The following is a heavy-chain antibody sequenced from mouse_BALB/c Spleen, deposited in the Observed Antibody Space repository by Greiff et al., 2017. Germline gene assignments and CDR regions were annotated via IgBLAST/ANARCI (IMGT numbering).Heavy chain of an antibody. CDR1: GYTFTSYW. D-gene: IGHD2-4*01. J-gene: IGHJ3*01. CDR3: AKGYYDYDEAWFAY. Sequence: QVQLQQSGAELVKPGASVKLSCKASGYTFTSYWMHWVKQRPGQGLEWIGEINPSNGRTNYNEKFKSKATLTVDKSSSTAYMQLSSLTSEDSAVYYCAKGYYDYDEAWFAYWGQGTLVTVSA. CDR2: INPSNGRT. V-gene: IGHV1S81*02.